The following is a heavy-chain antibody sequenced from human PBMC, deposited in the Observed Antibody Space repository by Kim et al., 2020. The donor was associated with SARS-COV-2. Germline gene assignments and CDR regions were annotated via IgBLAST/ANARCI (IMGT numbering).Heavy chain of an antibody. Sequence: GGSLRLSCAASGFTFGDYAMHWVRQAPGKGLEWVSGISWNSGSIGYADSVKGRFTISRDNAKNSLYLQMNSLRAEDTALYYCAKEPASTGYSTSYFQHWGQGTLVTVSS. V-gene: IGHV3-9*01. CDR2: ISWNSGSI. CDR1: GFTFGDYA. J-gene: IGHJ1*01. D-gene: IGHD6-13*01. CDR3: AKEPASTGYSTSYFQH.